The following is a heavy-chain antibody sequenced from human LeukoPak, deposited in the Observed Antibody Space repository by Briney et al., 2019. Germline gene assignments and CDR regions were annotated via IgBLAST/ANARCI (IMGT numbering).Heavy chain of an antibody. Sequence: GGSLRLSCAASGFTFSSYAMHWVRQAPGKGLEWVAVISYDGSNKYYADTVKGRFTISRDNSKNTLYLQMNSLRAEDTAVYYCARDGSSGSGSWFDPWGQGTLVTVSS. V-gene: IGHV3-30*04. CDR2: ISYDGSNK. CDR3: ARDGSSGSGSWFDP. D-gene: IGHD6-19*01. J-gene: IGHJ5*02. CDR1: GFTFSSYA.